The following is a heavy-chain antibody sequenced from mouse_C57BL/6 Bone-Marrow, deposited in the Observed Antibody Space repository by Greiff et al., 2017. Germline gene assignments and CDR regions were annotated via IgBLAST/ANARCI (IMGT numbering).Heavy chain of an antibody. V-gene: IGHV1-22*01. D-gene: IGHD1-1*02. CDR3: TSAKRLFQHYGTMGD. Sequence: VQLQQSGPELVKPGASVKMSCKASGYTFTDYNMDWVKQSHGKSLEWIGYINPYNGGTSYNQKFKGKATLTVNKSSSTAYMEHRSLTSEDSAVNNCTSAKRLFQHYGTMGDWYQGNSVTVSS. CDR1: GYTFTDYN. CDR2: INPYNGGT. J-gene: IGHJ4*01.